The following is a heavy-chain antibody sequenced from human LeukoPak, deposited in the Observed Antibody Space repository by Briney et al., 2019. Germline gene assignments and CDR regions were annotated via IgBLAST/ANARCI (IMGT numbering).Heavy chain of an antibody. V-gene: IGHV4-59*08. J-gene: IGHJ4*02. CDR3: ARRSSYYFDY. Sequence: PSETLSLTCTVSGVSISSYYWSWIRQPPGKGLEWMGFICYSGSTNYNPSLKSRVTISVDTSKKQFSLKLSSVTAADTAVYYCARRSSYYFDYWGQGTLVTVSS. CDR1: GVSISSYY. CDR2: ICYSGST.